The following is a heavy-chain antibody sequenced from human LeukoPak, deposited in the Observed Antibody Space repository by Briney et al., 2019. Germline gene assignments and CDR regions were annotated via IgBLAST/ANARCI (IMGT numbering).Heavy chain of an antibody. V-gene: IGHV1-2*02. Sequence: GASVKVSCKASGYTFTGYYMHWVRQAPGQGLEWMGWINPNSGGTNYAQKFQGRVTMTRDTSISTAYMELSRLRSDDTAVYYCARVGLFYYDSSGYYYDYWGQGTLVTVSS. J-gene: IGHJ4*02. CDR3: ARVGLFYYDSSGYYYDY. D-gene: IGHD3-22*01. CDR2: INPNSGGT. CDR1: GYTFTGYY.